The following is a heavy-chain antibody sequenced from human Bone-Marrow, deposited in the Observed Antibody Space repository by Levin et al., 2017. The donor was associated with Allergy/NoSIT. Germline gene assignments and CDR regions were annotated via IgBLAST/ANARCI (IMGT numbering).Heavy chain of an antibody. CDR2: ILYDGSNK. Sequence: GESLKISCEASGFSFSGYGMHWVRQAPGKGLEWVALILYDGSNKFYADSVKGRFTISGDNSKNTLYLQMNSLRPEDTAVYYCAKGDNVEQWLVQLHYWGQGTLVTVSS. D-gene: IGHD6-19*01. CDR3: AKGDNVEQWLVQLHY. J-gene: IGHJ4*02. V-gene: IGHV3-30*18. CDR1: GFSFSGYG.